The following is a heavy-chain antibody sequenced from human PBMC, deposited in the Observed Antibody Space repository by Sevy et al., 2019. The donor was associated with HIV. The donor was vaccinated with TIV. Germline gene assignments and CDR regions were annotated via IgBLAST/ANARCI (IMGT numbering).Heavy chain of an antibody. Sequence: GGSLRLSCAASGFTFSDYSMNWVRQAPGKGLEWVSYISDSSGTIYYADSVKGRFTISRENAKGSLYLQMNSLRDEDTAVYYCARNGDYDYWGQGTLVTVSS. D-gene: IGHD4-17*01. CDR1: GFTFSDYS. CDR2: ISDSSGTI. CDR3: ARNGDYDY. V-gene: IGHV3-48*02. J-gene: IGHJ4*02.